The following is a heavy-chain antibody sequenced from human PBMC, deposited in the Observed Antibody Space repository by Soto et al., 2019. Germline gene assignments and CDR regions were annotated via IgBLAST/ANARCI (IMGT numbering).Heavy chain of an antibody. CDR1: GFTFTRYS. Sequence: RGSRRLSCAASGFTFTRYSMNWVRQAAVKGLDWVSSISSTANYIVYGESMKGRFTISRDNAKNSLSLEMNSLRAGDTAVYYCARESEDLTSNFDYWGQGTLVTVSS. J-gene: IGHJ4*02. V-gene: IGHV3-21*06. CDR2: ISSTANYI. CDR3: ARESEDLTSNFDY.